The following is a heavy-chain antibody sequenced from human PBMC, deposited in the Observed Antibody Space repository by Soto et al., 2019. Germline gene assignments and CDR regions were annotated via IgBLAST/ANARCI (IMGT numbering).Heavy chain of an antibody. J-gene: IGHJ4*02. CDR3: SRGVWPWLFGY. D-gene: IGHD6-19*01. CDR2: IDPSGGAT. CDR1: GYTFTSHY. Sequence: QVQLVQSGAEVKKPGASVMVSCRASGYTFTSHYMHWVRQAPGQGLEWMGMIDPSGGATTYAQELPGRVTIPWDPSTTTVYMELSSLRPADTGVYSCSRGVWPWLFGYWGQGALVTVSS. V-gene: IGHV1-46*03.